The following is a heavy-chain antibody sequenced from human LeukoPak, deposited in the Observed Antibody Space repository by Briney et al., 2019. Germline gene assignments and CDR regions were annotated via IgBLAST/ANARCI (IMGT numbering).Heavy chain of an antibody. CDR3: ASLRAGYQLREGGVFDY. V-gene: IGHV1-69*13. D-gene: IGHD2-2*01. CDR1: GGTFSSYA. CDR2: FIPIFGTA. J-gene: IGHJ4*02. Sequence: ASVKVSCKASGGTFSSYAISWVRQAPGQGLEWMGGFIPIFGTANYAQKFQGRVTITADESTSTAYMELSSLRSEDTAVYYCASLRAGYQLREGGVFDYWGQGTLVTVSS.